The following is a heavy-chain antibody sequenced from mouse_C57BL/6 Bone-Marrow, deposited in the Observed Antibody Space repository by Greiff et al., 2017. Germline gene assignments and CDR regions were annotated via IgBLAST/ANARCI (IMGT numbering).Heavy chain of an antibody. CDR2: INPSNGGT. CDR3: AREIYDDYWYFDV. V-gene: IGHV1-53*01. CDR1: GYTFTSYW. D-gene: IGHD2-3*01. J-gene: IGHJ1*03. Sequence: QVQLQQPGTELVKPGASVKLSCKASGYTFTSYWMHWVKQRPGQGLEWIGNINPSNGGTNNNEKFKSKATLTVDKSSRTAYMQLSSLASEDAAVYYCAREIYDDYWYFDVWGTGTTVTVSS.